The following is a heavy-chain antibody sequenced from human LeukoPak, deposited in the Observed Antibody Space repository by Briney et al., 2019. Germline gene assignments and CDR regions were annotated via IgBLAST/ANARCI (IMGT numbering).Heavy chain of an antibody. Sequence: SETLSLTCTVSGGSISSYYWSWIRQPPWKGLEGVGYIYYSGSTNYNPSLKSRVTISVDTSKNQFSLKLSSMTAADTVVYYCARVSGGGAFDIWGQGTMVTVSS. CDR1: GGSISSYY. CDR3: ARVSGGGAFDI. CDR2: IYYSGST. V-gene: IGHV4-59*01. D-gene: IGHD1-14*01. J-gene: IGHJ3*02.